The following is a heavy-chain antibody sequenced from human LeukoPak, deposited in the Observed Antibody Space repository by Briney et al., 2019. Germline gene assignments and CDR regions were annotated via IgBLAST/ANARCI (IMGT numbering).Heavy chain of an antibody. D-gene: IGHD3-22*01. J-gene: IGHJ4*02. CDR2: IKQDGSEK. Sequence: PGGSLRLSCAASGFTFSSYWMSWVRQAPGKGLEWVANIKQDGSEKYYVDSVKGRLTISRDNAKNSLYLQMNSLRAEDTAVYYCARESYYDSSGYWGQGTLVTVSS. V-gene: IGHV3-7*01. CDR3: ARESYYDSSGY. CDR1: GFTFSSYW.